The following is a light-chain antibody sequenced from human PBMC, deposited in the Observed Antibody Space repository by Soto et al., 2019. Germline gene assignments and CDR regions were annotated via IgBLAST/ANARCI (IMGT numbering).Light chain of an antibody. CDR1: QSVSSN. CDR2: GAS. CDR3: QHDNNWPRP. V-gene: IGKV3-15*01. J-gene: IGKJ1*01. Sequence: IGMTQSAATVSVTPGERATLSCRASQSVSSNLAWYQQKPGQAPRRLIYGASTRATGIPARFSGSGSGTEFTLTISSLQSEDFALYYCQHDNNWPRPFAQGTKVDI.